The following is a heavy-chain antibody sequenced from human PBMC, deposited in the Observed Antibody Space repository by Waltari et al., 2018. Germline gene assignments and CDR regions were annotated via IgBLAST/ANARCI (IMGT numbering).Heavy chain of an antibody. V-gene: IGHV1-8*01. Sequence: QVQLVQSGAEVKKPGASVKVSCKASGYTFTSYDINWMRQATGQGLEWMGWMNPSSGNTGYAQKFQGRVTMTRNTSISTAYMELSSLRSEDTAVYYCARAYDSSGHFDYWGQGTLVTVSS. D-gene: IGHD3-22*01. J-gene: IGHJ4*02. CDR3: ARAYDSSGHFDY. CDR2: MNPSSGNT. CDR1: GYTFTSYD.